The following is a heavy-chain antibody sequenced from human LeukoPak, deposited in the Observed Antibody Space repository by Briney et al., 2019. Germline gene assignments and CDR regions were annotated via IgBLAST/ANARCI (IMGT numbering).Heavy chain of an antibody. CDR2: IRSKANSYAT. CDR3: ARARGWFDY. J-gene: IGHJ5*01. CDR1: GFTFSGSA. Sequence: GGSLRLSCAASGFTFSGSAMHWVRQASGKGLEWVGRIRSKANSYATSYAASVKGRFTISRDDSKNTAYLQMNSLKTEDTAVYYCARARGWFDYWGQGTLVTVSS. V-gene: IGHV3-73*01.